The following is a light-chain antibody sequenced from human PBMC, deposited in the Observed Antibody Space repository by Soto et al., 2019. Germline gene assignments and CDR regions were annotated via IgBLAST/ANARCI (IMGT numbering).Light chain of an antibody. CDR2: GAS. J-gene: IGKJ4*01. Sequence: EMVFTQSPGTLSLYPGERATLSCRASQSVSNNYLAWYQQKPGQAPRLLIYGASNRATGIPDRFSGSGSGADFTLTISRLEPEDFAVYYCQQYGSSPLPFGGGTKAAIK. CDR3: QQYGSSPLP. V-gene: IGKV3-20*01. CDR1: QSVSNNY.